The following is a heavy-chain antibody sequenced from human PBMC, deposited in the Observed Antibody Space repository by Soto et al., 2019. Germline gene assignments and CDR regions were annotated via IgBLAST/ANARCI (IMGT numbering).Heavy chain of an antibody. Sequence: SETLSLTCTVSGGSISSGGYYWSWIRQHPGKGLEWIGYIYYSGSTYYNPSLKSRVTISVDTSKNQFSLKLSTVTAADTAVYYCATWGSYRYIYYYYYCMDVWGKGTTVTV. V-gene: IGHV4-31*03. CDR1: GGSISSGGYY. CDR2: IYYSGST. CDR3: ATWGSYRYIYYYYYCMDV. J-gene: IGHJ6*03. D-gene: IGHD3-16*02.